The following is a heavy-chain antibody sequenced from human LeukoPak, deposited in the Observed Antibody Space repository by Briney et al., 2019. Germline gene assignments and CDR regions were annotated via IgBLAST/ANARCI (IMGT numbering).Heavy chain of an antibody. Sequence: GASLKVSCKASGYTFTSYYMHWVRQAPEQGLEWMGIINPSGGSTSYAQKFQGRVTMTRDTSTSTVYMEMSSLRSEDTAVYYCARDLGQLVVDYWGQGTLVTVSS. CDR3: ARDLGQLVVDY. D-gene: IGHD6-6*01. CDR1: GYTFTSYY. CDR2: INPSGGST. V-gene: IGHV1-46*01. J-gene: IGHJ4*02.